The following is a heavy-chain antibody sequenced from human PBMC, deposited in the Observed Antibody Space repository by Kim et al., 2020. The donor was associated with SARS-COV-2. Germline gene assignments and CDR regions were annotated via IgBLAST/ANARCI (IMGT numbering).Heavy chain of an antibody. CDR3: TRGHGFIGSIPFDS. V-gene: IGHV3-49*03. CDR2: IRSDPYGGTR. Sequence: GGSLRLSCAASGFSLGDYDLTWFRQAPGKGLEWVGVIRSDPYGGTRNYAPSVKDRFIISSDDSKSIAYLQMDSLKSDDTAVYYCTRGHGFIGSIPFDSWGQGALVTVSS. CDR1: GFSLGDYD. J-gene: IGHJ4*02. D-gene: IGHD3-16*02.